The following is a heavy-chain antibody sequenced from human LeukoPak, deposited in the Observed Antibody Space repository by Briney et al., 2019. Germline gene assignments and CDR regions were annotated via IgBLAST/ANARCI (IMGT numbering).Heavy chain of an antibody. CDR1: GCTFSSYE. CDR2: ISSSGSTI. CDR3: ARAGYTYNTLYY. D-gene: IGHD3-3*01. V-gene: IGHV3-48*03. Sequence: GGSLRLSCAASGCTFSSYEMNWVRQAPGKGLEWVSYISSSGSTIYYADSVKGRFTISRDNAKNSLYLQMDSLRAEDTAVYYCARAGYTYNTLYYWGQGTLVTVST. J-gene: IGHJ4*02.